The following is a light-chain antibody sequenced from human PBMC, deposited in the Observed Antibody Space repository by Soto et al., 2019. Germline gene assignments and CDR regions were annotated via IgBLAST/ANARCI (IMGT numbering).Light chain of an antibody. CDR1: QSISRY. CDR2: AAS. Sequence: DIQMTQSPSSLSASVGDRVTITCRASQSISRYLSWYQQKPGKAPKLLIYAASRLQSGVPARFSGSGAETDFTLTITSLQPEDFGIYYCQQSYATVRTFGGGTKVDIK. J-gene: IGKJ4*01. V-gene: IGKV1-39*01. CDR3: QQSYATVRT.